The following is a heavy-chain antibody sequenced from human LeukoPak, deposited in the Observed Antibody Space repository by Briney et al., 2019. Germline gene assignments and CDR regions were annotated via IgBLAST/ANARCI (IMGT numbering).Heavy chain of an antibody. D-gene: IGHD3-22*01. Sequence: ASVKVSCKASGYTFTGYYMHWVRQAPGQGLEWMGRINPNSGGTNYAQKFQGRVTMTRDTSIGTAYMELSRLRSDDTAVYYCARAWAPYYDSSGYYWFKTLYYFDYWGQGTLVTVSS. CDR3: ARAWAPYYDSSGYYWFKTLYYFDY. CDR2: INPNSGGT. CDR1: GYTFTGYY. V-gene: IGHV1-2*06. J-gene: IGHJ4*02.